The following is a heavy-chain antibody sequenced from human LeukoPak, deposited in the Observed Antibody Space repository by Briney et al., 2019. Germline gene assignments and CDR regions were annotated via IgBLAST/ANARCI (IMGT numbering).Heavy chain of an antibody. V-gene: IGHV4-59*01. Sequence: PSETLSLTCTFSCGSISSYYWSCIRQPPGKGLEWIGYIYYSGSTNYNPSLKSRVTISVDTSKNQFSLKLSSVTAADTAVYYCARDQEKSWYDPWGQGTLVTVSS. CDR3: ARDQEKSWYDP. CDR1: CGSISSYY. J-gene: IGHJ5*02. CDR2: IYYSGST.